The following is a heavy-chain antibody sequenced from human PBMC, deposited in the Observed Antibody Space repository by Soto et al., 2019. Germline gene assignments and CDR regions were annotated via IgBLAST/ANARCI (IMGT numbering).Heavy chain of an antibody. Sequence: EVQLVESGGGWVQPGRSLRLSCVGSGFTFRSYSMNWVRQAPGKGLEWVSYISSSSSTIYYADSVKGRFTISRDNAENSVYMPMNSLGAEETGLYYWVGGRAGTNRGPNCASLGQGSLITASS. D-gene: IGHD6-13*01. CDR2: ISSSSSTI. V-gene: IGHV3-48*01. CDR1: GFTFRSYS. J-gene: IGHJ4*02. CDR3: VGGRAGTNRGPNCAS.